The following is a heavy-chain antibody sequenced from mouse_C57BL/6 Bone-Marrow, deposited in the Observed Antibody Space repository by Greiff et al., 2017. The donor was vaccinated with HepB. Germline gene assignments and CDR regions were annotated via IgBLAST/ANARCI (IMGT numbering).Heavy chain of an antibody. CDR1: GYTFTSYW. D-gene: IGHD2-4*01. V-gene: IGHV1-69*01. CDR3: ARCDYDVWWYFDV. J-gene: IGHJ1*03. CDR2: IDPSDSYT. Sequence: QVQLQQPGAELVMPGASVKLSCKASGYTFTSYWMHWVKQRPGQGLEWIGEIDPSDSYTNYNQKFKGKSTLTVDKSSSTAYMQLSSLTSEDSAVYYWARCDYDVWWYFDVWGTGTTVTVSS.